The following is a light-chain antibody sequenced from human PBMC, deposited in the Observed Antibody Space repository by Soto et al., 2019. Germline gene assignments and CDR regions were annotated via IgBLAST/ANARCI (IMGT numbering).Light chain of an antibody. CDR1: SSNIGSHT. V-gene: IGLV1-44*01. CDR3: CSLTTSHTYV. J-gene: IGLJ1*01. Sequence: QSVLTQPPSTSGTPGQRVAISCSGTSSNIGSHTVNWYQQLPGTAPKLLIYGDDQRPSGVPDRFSGSKSGTSASLAISGLQPEDEVDYYCCSLTTSHTYVFGSGTKLTVL. CDR2: GDD.